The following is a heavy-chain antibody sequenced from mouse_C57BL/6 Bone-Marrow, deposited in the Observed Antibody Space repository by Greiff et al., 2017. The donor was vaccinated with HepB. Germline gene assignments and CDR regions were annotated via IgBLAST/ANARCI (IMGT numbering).Heavy chain of an antibody. CDR2: ISYSGST. D-gene: IGHD2-5*01. CDR3: AREDYSKSYWYFDV. J-gene: IGHJ1*03. CDR1: GYSITSGYD. Sequence: EVKLQESGPGMVKPSQSLSLTCTVTGYSITSGYDWHWIRHFPGNKLEWMGYISYSGSTNYNPSLKSRISITHDTSKNHFFLKLNSVTTEDTATYYCAREDYSKSYWYFDVWGTGTTVTVSS. V-gene: IGHV3-1*01.